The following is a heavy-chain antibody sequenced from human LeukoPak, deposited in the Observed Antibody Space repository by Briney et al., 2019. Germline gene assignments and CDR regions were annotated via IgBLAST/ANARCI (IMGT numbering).Heavy chain of an antibody. CDR2: INHSGST. D-gene: IGHD5-18*01. Sequence: PSETLSLTCAVYGGSFSGYYWSWIRQPPGKGLEWIGEINHSGSTNYNPSLKSRVTISVDTSKNQFSLKLSSVTAADTAVYYCARVDTAMGADCWGQGTLVTVSS. J-gene: IGHJ4*02. CDR3: ARVDTAMGADC. CDR1: GGSFSGYY. V-gene: IGHV4-34*01.